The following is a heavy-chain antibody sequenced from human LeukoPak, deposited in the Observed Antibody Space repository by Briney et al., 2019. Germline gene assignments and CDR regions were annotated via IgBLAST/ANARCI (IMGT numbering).Heavy chain of an antibody. D-gene: IGHD2/OR15-2a*01. V-gene: IGHV4-59*11. Sequence: SETLSLTCSVSGGSLSPHYWSWIRQTPGKRLEWIADIHYSGTTNYNPSLKSRVTISVDTSKNQFSLKVTSVTAADTAVYFCARSRRTSPVEYPRGYSDYWAQGTLVTVSS. J-gene: IGHJ4*02. CDR2: IHYSGTT. CDR3: ARSRRTSPVEYPRGYSDY. CDR1: GGSLSPHY.